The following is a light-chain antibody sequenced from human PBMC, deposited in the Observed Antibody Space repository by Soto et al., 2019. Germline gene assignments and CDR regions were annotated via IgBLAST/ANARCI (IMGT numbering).Light chain of an antibody. Sequence: QSALTQPPSASGSPGQSVTISCTGTSSDVGGYNYVSWYQQHPGKAPKLMIYEVNKRPSGVADRFSGSKSGNTASLTVSGLQAEDEADYYCSSYAGSNILFGGGTQLTVL. V-gene: IGLV2-8*01. CDR3: SSYAGSNIL. CDR1: SSDVGGYNY. J-gene: IGLJ2*01. CDR2: EVN.